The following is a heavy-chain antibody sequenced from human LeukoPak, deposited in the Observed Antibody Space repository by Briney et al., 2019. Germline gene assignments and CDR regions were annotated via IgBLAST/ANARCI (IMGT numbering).Heavy chain of an antibody. Sequence: SETLSLTCTVSGGSISSSSYYWGWIRQPPGKGLEWIGSIYYSGSTYYNPSLKSRVTISVEMSKNQFSLKLSSVTAADTAVYYCARDVRHYYYMDVWGKGTTVTVSS. CDR3: ARDVRHYYYMDV. J-gene: IGHJ6*03. CDR1: GGSISSSSYY. V-gene: IGHV4-39*07. CDR2: IYYSGST.